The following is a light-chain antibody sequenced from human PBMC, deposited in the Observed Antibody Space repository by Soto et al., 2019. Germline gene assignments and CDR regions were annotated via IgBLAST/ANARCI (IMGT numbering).Light chain of an antibody. CDR2: DVN. CDR3: SSYIHPSVF. Sequence: QSALTQPASVSGSPGQSITVSCTGTSSDLDYVSWYQQHPGKAPKLLIFDVNTRPSGVPDRFSASKTDNAASLTISGLQPEDEAHYYWSSYIHPSVFFGGGTKLTVL. V-gene: IGLV2-14*03. CDR1: SSDLDY. J-gene: IGLJ2*01.